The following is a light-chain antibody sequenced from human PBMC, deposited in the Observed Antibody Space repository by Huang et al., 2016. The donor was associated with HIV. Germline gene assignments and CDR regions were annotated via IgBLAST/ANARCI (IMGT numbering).Light chain of an antibody. J-gene: IGKJ4*01. CDR3: QQYYSTPQLT. CDR1: QGISNS. CDR2: AAS. V-gene: IGKV1-NL1*01. Sequence: DIQMTQSPSSLSASVRDRVTITCRASQGISNSLAWYQQKPGKAPKLLLYAASRLEIGVPSRFSGSGSGTDYTLTISSLQPEDFATYYCQQYYSTPQLTFGGGTKVEIK.